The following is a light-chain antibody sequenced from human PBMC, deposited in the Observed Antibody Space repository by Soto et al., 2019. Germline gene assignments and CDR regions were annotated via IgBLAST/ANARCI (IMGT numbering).Light chain of an antibody. CDR2: GAS. V-gene: IGKV3-15*01. CDR3: QQHNNWPPWT. Sequence: DIVMTQSPATLSVSPGGRATLSCRASQSVGSNVAWYQQKPGQPPRLLIYGASTRAAGVPARFSGSGYGRELSLTISSLQSEDFAIYHCQQHNNWPPWTFGQGTKVDIK. CDR1: QSVGSN. J-gene: IGKJ1*01.